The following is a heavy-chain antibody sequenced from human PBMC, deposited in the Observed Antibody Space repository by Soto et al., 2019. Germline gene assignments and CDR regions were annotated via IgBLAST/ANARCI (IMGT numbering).Heavy chain of an antibody. CDR1: GFTFSSYA. V-gene: IGHV3-30-3*01. D-gene: IGHD2-21*02. CDR3: ARGGPHIVVVTEGRDWFDP. Sequence: GGSLRLSCAASGFTFSSYAMHWVRQAPGKGLEWVAVISYDGSNKYYADSVKGRFTISRDNSKNTLYLQMNSLRAEDTAVYYCARGGPHIVVVTEGRDWFDPWGQGTLVTVSS. J-gene: IGHJ5*02. CDR2: ISYDGSNK.